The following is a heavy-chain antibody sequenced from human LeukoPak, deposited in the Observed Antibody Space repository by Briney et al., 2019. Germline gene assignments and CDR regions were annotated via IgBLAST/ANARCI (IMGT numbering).Heavy chain of an antibody. J-gene: IGHJ4*02. CDR2: INQDGSEK. CDR3: ARDSFNPSFYDFWSGYSDAYYFDY. CDR1: GFTFTTYW. D-gene: IGHD3-3*01. V-gene: IGHV3-7*01. Sequence: PGGSLRLSCAASGFTFTTYWMGWVRQAPGKGLEWVANINQDGSEKYYVDSVKGRFTISRDNAKNSLYLQMNSLRAEDTSVYYCARDSFNPSFYDFWSGYSDAYYFDYWGQGTLVTVSS.